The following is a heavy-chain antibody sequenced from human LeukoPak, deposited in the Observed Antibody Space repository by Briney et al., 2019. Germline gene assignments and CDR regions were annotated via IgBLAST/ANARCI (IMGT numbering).Heavy chain of an antibody. V-gene: IGHV3-23*01. D-gene: IGHD4-23*01. J-gene: IGHJ4*02. CDR2: FTGSGGST. CDR1: GFPFSSYA. Sequence: PGGSLRLSCAASGFPFSSYAMSWVRQAPGKGLEWVSTFTGSGGSTYYTVSVTGRFTISRDNSKNTLYLQMNSLRAEDTAVYYCARDLDFAVVTPYYFDYWGQGTLVTVSS. CDR3: ARDLDFAVVTPYYFDY.